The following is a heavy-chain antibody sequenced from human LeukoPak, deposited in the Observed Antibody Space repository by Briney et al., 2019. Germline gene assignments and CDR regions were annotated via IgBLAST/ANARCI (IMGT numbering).Heavy chain of an antibody. CDR3: ARDRLAAGENLDY. CDR2: TYYRSKWYT. CDR1: GDSVSSNSAG. V-gene: IGHV6-1*01. Sequence: SQTLSLTCAISGDSVSSNSAGWNWIRQSPSRGLEWLGRTYYRSKWYTDYAVSVKSRITINPDTSKNQFSLQLNSVTPEDTAVYYCARDRLAAGENLDYWGQGTLVTVSS. D-gene: IGHD6-13*01. J-gene: IGHJ4*02.